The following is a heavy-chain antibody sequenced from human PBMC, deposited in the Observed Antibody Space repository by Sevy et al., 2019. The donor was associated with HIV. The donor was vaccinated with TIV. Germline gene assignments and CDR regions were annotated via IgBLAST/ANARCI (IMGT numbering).Heavy chain of an antibody. J-gene: IGHJ4*02. CDR2: LYSGGST. CDR1: EFTVSSRY. CDR3: ARAGTGSYRAYFDY. V-gene: IGHV3-53*01. D-gene: IGHD1-26*01. Sequence: GGSLRLSCAASEFTVSSRYMSWVRQAPGKGLEWVSILYSGGSTYYAASVKGRFAVSRDNSKNTLYLQMNSLRAEDTAVYYCARAGTGSYRAYFDYWGQGTLVTVSS.